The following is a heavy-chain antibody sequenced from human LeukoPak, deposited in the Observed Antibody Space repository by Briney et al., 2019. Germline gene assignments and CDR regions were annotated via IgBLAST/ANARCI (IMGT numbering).Heavy chain of an antibody. CDR2: ISGSGGST. D-gene: IGHD3-22*01. Sequence: PGGSLRLSCAASGFTFSSYAMSWVRQAPGKGLEWVSAISGSGGSTYYADSVKGRFTISRDNSKNTLYLQMNSLRSEDTAVYYCARDRYYYDSSGYSPKYYFDYWGQGTLVTVSS. J-gene: IGHJ4*02. V-gene: IGHV3-23*01. CDR3: ARDRYYYDSSGYSPKYYFDY. CDR1: GFTFSSYA.